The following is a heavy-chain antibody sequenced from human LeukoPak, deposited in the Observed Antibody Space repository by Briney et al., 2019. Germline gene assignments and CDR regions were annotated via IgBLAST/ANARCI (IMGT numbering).Heavy chain of an antibody. Sequence: ASVKVSCKASGYTFTSYGISWVRQAPGQGLEWMGWISAYNGNTNYAQKLQGRVTITRDTSASTAYMELSSLRSEDMAVYYCARGALAAAGFFDYWGQGTLVTVSS. V-gene: IGHV1-18*03. CDR3: ARGALAAAGFFDY. CDR2: ISAYNGNT. CDR1: GYTFTSYG. J-gene: IGHJ4*02. D-gene: IGHD6-13*01.